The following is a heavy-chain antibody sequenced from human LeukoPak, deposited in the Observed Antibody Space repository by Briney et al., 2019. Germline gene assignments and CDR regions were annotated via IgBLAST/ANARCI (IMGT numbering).Heavy chain of an antibody. CDR2: ISSSGSTI. D-gene: IGHD3-10*01. CDR1: GFTFSSYE. J-gene: IGHJ3*02. CDR3: ARDKILWFGELLGAFDI. Sequence: GGSLRLSCAASGFTFSSYEMNWVRQAPGKGLEWVSYISSSGSTIYYADSVKGRFTISRDNAKNSLYLQMNSLRAEDTAVYYCARDKILWFGELLGAFDIWGQGTMVTVSS. V-gene: IGHV3-48*03.